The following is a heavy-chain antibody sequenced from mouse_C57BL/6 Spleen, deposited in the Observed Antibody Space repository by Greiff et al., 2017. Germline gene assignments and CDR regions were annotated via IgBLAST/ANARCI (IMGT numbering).Heavy chain of an antibody. V-gene: IGHV1-50*01. J-gene: IGHJ2*01. Sequence: VQLQQSGAELVKPGASVKLSCKASGYTFTSYWMQWVKQRPGQGLEWIGEIDPSDSYTNYNQKFKGKATLTVDTSSSTAYMQLSSLTSEDSAVYYCAVGYYLDYWGQGTTLTVSS. CDR3: AVGYYLDY. CDR2: IDPSDSYT. CDR1: GYTFTSYW. D-gene: IGHD1-1*01.